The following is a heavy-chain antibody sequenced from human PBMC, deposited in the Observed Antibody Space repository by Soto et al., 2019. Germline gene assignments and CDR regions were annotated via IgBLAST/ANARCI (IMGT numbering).Heavy chain of an antibody. CDR2: IYHSGIT. CDR3: ASHYYDSSGFGIDY. CDR1: GDSISSYY. Sequence: SETLSLTCTVSGDSISSYYWSWIRQPPGKGLEWIGYIYHSGITNYNPSLKSRVTISIDTPKNQFSLKLSSVSAADTAVYYCASHYYDSSGFGIDYWGQGTLVTSPQ. D-gene: IGHD3-22*01. V-gene: IGHV4-59*08. J-gene: IGHJ4*02.